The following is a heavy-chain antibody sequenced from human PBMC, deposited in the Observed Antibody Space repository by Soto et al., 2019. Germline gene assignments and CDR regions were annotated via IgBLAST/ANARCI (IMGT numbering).Heavy chain of an antibody. Sequence: GGSLRLSCAASGFTFSSYGMHWVRQAPGKGLEWVAVISYDGSNKYYADSVKGRFTISRDNSKNTLYLQMNSLRAEDTAVYYCAKEKNLRSVAAHFDYWGQGTLVTVSS. D-gene: IGHD6-19*01. CDR1: GFTFSSYG. V-gene: IGHV3-30*18. CDR3: AKEKNLRSVAAHFDY. CDR2: ISYDGSNK. J-gene: IGHJ4*02.